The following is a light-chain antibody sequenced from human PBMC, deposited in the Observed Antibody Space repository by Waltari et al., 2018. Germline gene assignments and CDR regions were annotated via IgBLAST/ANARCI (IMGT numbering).Light chain of an antibody. CDR3: AQGTHVPYS. Sequence: DVVMTQSTLSLPITPGQPASISCRSSQGLVHSDGKTYLTWYHQKPGQPPRRLIYQVSNRDSGVPDRFSGSGAGTDFTLKITRVETEDVGDYYCAQGTHVPYSFGQGTKVDIK. CDR2: QVS. CDR1: QGLVHSDGKTY. J-gene: IGKJ2*03. V-gene: IGKV2-30*02.